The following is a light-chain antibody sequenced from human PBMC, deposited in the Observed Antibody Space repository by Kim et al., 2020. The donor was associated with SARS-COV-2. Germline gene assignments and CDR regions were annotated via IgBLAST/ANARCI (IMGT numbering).Light chain of an antibody. CDR1: SSNIGSNT. CDR3: ATCDDSLNGCI. CDR2: SNN. Sequence: ELTQPPSASGTPGQRVTISCSGSSSNIGSNTVSWYQQLPGMAPKLLIYSNNQRPSGVPDRFSGSDSGTSASLAISGLQSEDEADYYCATCDDSLNGCIFGGGTQLTVL. V-gene: IGLV1-44*01. J-gene: IGLJ2*01.